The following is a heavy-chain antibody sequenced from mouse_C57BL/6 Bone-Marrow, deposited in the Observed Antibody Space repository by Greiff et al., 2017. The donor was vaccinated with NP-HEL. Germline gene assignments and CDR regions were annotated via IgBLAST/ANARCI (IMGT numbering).Heavy chain of an antibody. J-gene: IGHJ3*01. Sequence: GGGLVQPKGSLKLSCAASGFTFNTYAMHWVRQAPGKGLEWVARIRSKSSNYATYYADSVKDRFTISRDESQSMLYLQMNNLKTEDTAMYYCVGDVIYDGYYPWFAYWGQGTLVTVSA. CDR1: GFTFNTYA. CDR3: VGDVIYDGYYPWFAY. D-gene: IGHD2-3*01. V-gene: IGHV10-3*01. CDR2: IRSKSSNYAT.